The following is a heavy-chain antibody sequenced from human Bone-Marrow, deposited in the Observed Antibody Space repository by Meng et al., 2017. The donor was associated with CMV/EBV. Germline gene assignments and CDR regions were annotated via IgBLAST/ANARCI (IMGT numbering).Heavy chain of an antibody. D-gene: IGHD3-3*01. J-gene: IGHJ2*01. CDR2: TYYSGST. CDR3: ARDHTIPL. CDR1: GCSLSSGDYY. V-gene: IGHV4-30-4*08. Sequence: QVQLQESGPALVKPSQTLSLTCTVSGCSLSSGDYYWSWIRQPPGKGLEWIGYTYYSGSTYYNPSLKSRVTISLDKSKNQFSLRLRSVTAADTAVYYCARDHTIPLWGRGTLVTVSS.